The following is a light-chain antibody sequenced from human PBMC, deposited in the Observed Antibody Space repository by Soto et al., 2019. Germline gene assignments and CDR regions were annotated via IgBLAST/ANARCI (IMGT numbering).Light chain of an antibody. CDR3: QHGWS. CDR2: DAS. Sequence: GNRFTISCRASQSIDRWLAWYQQKPGRAPKFLIYDASILQSGVPSRFSGSGFGTELTLTVSILQPDDFATYYCQHGWSFGQGTKVDIK. CDR1: QSIDRW. J-gene: IGKJ1*01. V-gene: IGKV1-5*01.